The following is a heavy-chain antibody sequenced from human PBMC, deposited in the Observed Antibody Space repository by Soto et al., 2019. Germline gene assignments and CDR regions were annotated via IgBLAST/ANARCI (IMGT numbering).Heavy chain of an antibody. CDR1: GGSISSGGYS. CDR3: VIAAAGYYFHY. V-gene: IGHV4-30-2*01. Sequence: SETLSLTCAVSGGSISSGGYSWSWIRQPPGKGLEWIGYIYHSGSTDYSPSFQGHVTISADKSISTAYLQWSSLKASDTAMYFCVIAAAGYYFHYWVQGTLVTVSS. J-gene: IGHJ4*02. CDR2: IYHSGST. D-gene: IGHD6-13*01.